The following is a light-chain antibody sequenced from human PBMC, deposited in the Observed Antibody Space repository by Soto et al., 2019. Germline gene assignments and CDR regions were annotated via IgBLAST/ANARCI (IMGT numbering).Light chain of an antibody. V-gene: IGLV2-14*01. CDR1: SSDIGGYNY. CDR2: DVI. J-gene: IGLJ2*01. Sequence: QSVLTQPASVSGSPGQSITISCTGTSSDIGGYNYVSWYQQHPGKAPKLMIYDVINRPSGVSNRFSAAKSGNTASLTISGLQAEDEADYYCTSYTSSNNLIFGGGTKLTVL. CDR3: TSYTSSNNLI.